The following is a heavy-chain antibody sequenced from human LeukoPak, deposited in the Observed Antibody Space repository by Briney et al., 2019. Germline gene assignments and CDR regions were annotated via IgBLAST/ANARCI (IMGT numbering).Heavy chain of an antibody. CDR1: GFIFGDYA. V-gene: IGHV3-9*01. J-gene: IGHJ4*02. CDR2: ISWNSGSI. Sequence: SGGSLRLSCAASGFIFGDYAMHWVRQAPGKGLEWVSGISWNSGSIGYADSVKGRFTISRDNAKNSLYLQMNSLRAEDTALYYCAKQPTAHTVTTVFDYWGQGTLVTVSS. CDR3: AKQPTAHTVTTVFDY. D-gene: IGHD4-17*01.